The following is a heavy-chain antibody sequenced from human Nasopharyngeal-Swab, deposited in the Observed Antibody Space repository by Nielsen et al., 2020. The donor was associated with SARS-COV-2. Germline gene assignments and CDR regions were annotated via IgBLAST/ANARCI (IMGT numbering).Heavy chain of an antibody. CDR3: ARQIWLRFSWFDP. V-gene: IGHV4-39*01. J-gene: IGHJ5*02. CDR1: GGSISSSSYY. Sequence: SETLSLTCTVSGGSISSSSYYWGWIRQPPGKGLEWIGSIYYSGSTYYNPSLKSRVTISVDTPKNQFSLKLSSVTAADTAVYYCARQIWLRFSWFDPWGQGTLVTVSS. D-gene: IGHD5-12*01. CDR2: IYYSGST.